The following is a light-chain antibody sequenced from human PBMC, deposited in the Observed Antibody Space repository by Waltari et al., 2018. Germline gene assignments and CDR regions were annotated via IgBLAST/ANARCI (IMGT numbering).Light chain of an antibody. Sequence: EIVLTQSPGTLSLSAGERATLSCMASQTLNNNYLAWYQQNPGQSPGLFIFAASKRATGVPDRFSGSGSGTDFTLTISRLEPEDFAMYYCQQYGSSPYSFGQGARVDFK. CDR3: QQYGSSPYS. CDR1: QTLNNNY. J-gene: IGKJ2*01. V-gene: IGKV3-20*01. CDR2: AAS.